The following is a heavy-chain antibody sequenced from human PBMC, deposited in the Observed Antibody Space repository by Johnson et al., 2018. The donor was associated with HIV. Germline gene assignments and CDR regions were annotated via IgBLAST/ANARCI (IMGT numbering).Heavy chain of an antibody. J-gene: IGHJ3*02. Sequence: VQLVESGGGLVQPGRSLRLSCAASGFTFSSYWMHWVRQAPGKGLVWVSRINSDGSSTSYADSVKGRFTISRDNAKNSLYLQMNSLRAEDTALYYCAGRFYYDSSGYYSAAFDIWGQGTMVTVSS. D-gene: IGHD3-22*01. CDR3: AGRFYYDSSGYYSAAFDI. CDR1: GFTFSSYW. V-gene: IGHV3-74*02. CDR2: INSDGSST.